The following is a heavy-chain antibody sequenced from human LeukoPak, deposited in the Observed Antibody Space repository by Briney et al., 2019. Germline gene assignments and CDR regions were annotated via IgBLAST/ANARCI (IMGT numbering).Heavy chain of an antibody. CDR1: GFTFSSYG. J-gene: IGHJ4*02. CDR2: IWYDGSNK. CDR3: ARGYCSSTSCYAVGV. V-gene: IGHV3-33*01. D-gene: IGHD2-2*01. Sequence: GRSLRLSCAASGFTFSSYGMHWVRQAPGKGLEWVAVIWYDGSNKYYADSVKGRFTISRDNSKNTLYLQMNSLRAEATAVYYCARGYCSSTSCYAVGVWGQGTLVTVSS.